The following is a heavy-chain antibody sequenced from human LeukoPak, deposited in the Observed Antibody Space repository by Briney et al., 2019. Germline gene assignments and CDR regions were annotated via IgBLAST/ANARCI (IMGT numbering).Heavy chain of an antibody. D-gene: IGHD2-2*02. CDR1: GGSISSSSYY. CDR3: ARIVVVPAAIPGDYYYYGMDV. J-gene: IGHJ6*02. CDR2: IYYSGST. Sequence: PSETLSLTCTVSGGSISSSSYYWGWIRQPPGTGLEWIGSIYYSGSTYYNPSLKSRVTISVDTSKNQFSLKLSSVTAADTAVYYCARIVVVPAAIPGDYYYYGMDVWGQGTTVTVSS. V-gene: IGHV4-39*01.